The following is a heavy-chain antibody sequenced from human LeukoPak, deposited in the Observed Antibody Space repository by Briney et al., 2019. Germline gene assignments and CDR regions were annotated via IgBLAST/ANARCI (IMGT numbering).Heavy chain of an antibody. J-gene: IGHJ3*02. V-gene: IGHV4-38-2*01. D-gene: IGHD6-13*01. CDR1: GYSISNGYY. CDR3: ARGEAAAYNDAFDI. CDR2: IYHSRST. Sequence: PSETLSLTCAVYGYSISNGYYWGWIRQPPGKGLEWIGSIYHSRSTYYNPSLKSRVTISVDTSKNQFSLKLSSVTATDTAVYYCARGEAAAYNDAFDIWGQGTMVTVSS.